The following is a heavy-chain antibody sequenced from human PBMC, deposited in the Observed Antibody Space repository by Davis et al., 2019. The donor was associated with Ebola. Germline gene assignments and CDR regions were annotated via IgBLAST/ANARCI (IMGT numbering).Heavy chain of an antibody. D-gene: IGHD2-15*01. CDR2: ISGSGGST. V-gene: IGHV3-23*01. Sequence: PSETPSLTCAVSGGSISSSNWWSWVRQAPGKGLEWVSAISGSGGSTYYADSVKGRFTISRDNSKNTLYLQMNSLRAEDTAVYYCAKDGALGYCSGGSCLSGIDYWGQGTLVTVSS. J-gene: IGHJ4*02. CDR3: AKDGALGYCSGGSCLSGIDY. CDR1: GGSISSSN.